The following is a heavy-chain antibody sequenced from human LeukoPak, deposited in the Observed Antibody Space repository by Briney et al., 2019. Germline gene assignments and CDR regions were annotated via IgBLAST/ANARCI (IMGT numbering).Heavy chain of an antibody. D-gene: IGHD1-7*01. CDR3: TTRTTTTIY. CDR2: INPSGGST. Sequence: ASVKVSCKASGYTFTSYYMHWVRQAPGQGLEWMGIINPSGGSTSYAQKFQGRVTMTRDTSTRTVNMELSSLRSEDTALYYCTTRTTTTIYWGQGTLVTVSS. V-gene: IGHV1-46*01. J-gene: IGHJ4*02. CDR1: GYTFTSYY.